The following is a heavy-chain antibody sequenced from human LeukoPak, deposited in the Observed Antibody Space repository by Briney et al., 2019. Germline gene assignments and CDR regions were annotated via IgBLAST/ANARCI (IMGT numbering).Heavy chain of an antibody. CDR3: ARVSGPTRYYGLDV. Sequence: GASVKVSCKASGYSFSDHYIHWVRQAPGQGLEWMGWIHPDNGATIYAQNFHGRLTVTRDRSLGTAYMELTRLTSDDTAMYYCARVSGPTRYYGLDVWGQGTTVIVTS. J-gene: IGHJ6*02. CDR2: IHPDNGAT. D-gene: IGHD3-16*02. CDR1: GYSFSDHY. V-gene: IGHV1-2*02.